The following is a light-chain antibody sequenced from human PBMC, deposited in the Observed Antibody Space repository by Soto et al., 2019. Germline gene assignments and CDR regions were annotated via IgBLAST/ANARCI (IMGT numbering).Light chain of an antibody. CDR1: QGISSY. CDR2: AAS. Sequence: AIRMTQSPSSLSASTGDRVTITCRASQGISSYLAWYQQKPGKAPKLLSYAASTLQSGVPSRFSGSGSGTDFTLTISCLQSEDLATYYCQQYYSYLYTFGQGTKLEIK. V-gene: IGKV1-8*01. CDR3: QQYYSYLYT. J-gene: IGKJ2*01.